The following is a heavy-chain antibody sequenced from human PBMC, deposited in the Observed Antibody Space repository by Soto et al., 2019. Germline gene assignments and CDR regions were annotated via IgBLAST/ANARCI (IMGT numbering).Heavy chain of an antibody. CDR3: ARGQRFSDSFDP. V-gene: IGHV4-4*07. J-gene: IGHJ5*02. CDR2: IYSSGGT. D-gene: IGHD3-3*01. CDR1: GGAISGYY. Sequence: QVQLQESGPGLVKPSETLSLTCTVSGGAISGYYWTWIRQPAGKGLEWIGRIYSSGGTKYNPSLKSRVDMSLDMSKNQFSLRLNSVTAADPAVYFCARGQRFSDSFDPWGQGTLGTVSS.